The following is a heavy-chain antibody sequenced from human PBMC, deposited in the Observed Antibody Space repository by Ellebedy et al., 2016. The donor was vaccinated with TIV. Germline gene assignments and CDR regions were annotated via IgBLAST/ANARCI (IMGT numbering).Heavy chain of an antibody. CDR2: FYYSGST. CDR3: ARHDSSGRENYNYGIDV. V-gene: IGHV4-39*01. J-gene: IGHJ6*02. D-gene: IGHD6-19*01. Sequence: MPSETLSLTCTVSGFSISSCSYYWGWIRQPPGKGLVSIGNFYYSGSTYYNPSLKSRVTISVDTSKNQFPLKLSSVTAADTAVYYCARHDSSGRENYNYGIDVWGQGTTVTVSS. CDR1: GFSISSCSYY.